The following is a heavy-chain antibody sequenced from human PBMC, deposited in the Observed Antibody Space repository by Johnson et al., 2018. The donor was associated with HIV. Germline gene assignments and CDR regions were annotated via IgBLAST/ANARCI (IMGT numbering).Heavy chain of an antibody. CDR2: INWNGGST. CDR1: GFMFDDYG. V-gene: IGHV3-20*04. CDR3: ARVYSSSSAHAFDI. D-gene: IGHD6-6*01. J-gene: IGHJ3*02. Sequence: VQLVESGGGVVRPGGSLRLSCTASGFMFDDYGMNWVRQAPGKGLAWVSGINWNGGSTGYADSMKGRFTISRDNAKNSLYLQMNSLRAEDTAVYYCARVYSSSSAHAFDIWGQGTMVTVSS.